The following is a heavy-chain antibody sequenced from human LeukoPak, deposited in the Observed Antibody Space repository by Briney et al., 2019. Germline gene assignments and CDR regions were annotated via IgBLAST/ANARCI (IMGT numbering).Heavy chain of an antibody. J-gene: IGHJ4*02. D-gene: IGHD5-12*01. V-gene: IGHV1-2*02. CDR1: GYTFTGHY. CDR3: ARGLVSGYEAQIDY. CDR2: INPNSGGT. Sequence: ASVKVSCKASGYTFTGHYMHWVRQAPGQGLEWMGWINPNSGGTNYAQNFQGRVTMTRDTSISTAYMELSRLRSDDTAVYYCARGLVSGYEAQIDYWGQGTLVTVSS.